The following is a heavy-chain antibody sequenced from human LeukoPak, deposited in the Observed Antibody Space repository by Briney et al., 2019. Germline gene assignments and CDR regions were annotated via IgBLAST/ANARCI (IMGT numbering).Heavy chain of an antibody. Sequence: GGSLRLSCAASGFTFSSYAMSWVRQAPGKGLEWVSAISGSGGSTYYADSVKGRFTISRDNSKSTLYLQMNSLRAEDTAVYYCAKVLGVVPAAIPDYWGQGTLVTVSS. V-gene: IGHV3-23*01. CDR1: GFTFSSYA. CDR3: AKVLGVVPAAIPDY. J-gene: IGHJ4*02. D-gene: IGHD2-2*01. CDR2: ISGSGGST.